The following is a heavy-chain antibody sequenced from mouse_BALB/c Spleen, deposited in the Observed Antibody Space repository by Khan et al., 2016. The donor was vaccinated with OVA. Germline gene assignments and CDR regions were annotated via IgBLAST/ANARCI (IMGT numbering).Heavy chain of an antibody. D-gene: IGHD2-14*01. V-gene: IGHV1-4*01. Sequence: QVQLQQSGAELARPGASVKMSCKASGYTFTSHTMHWVKQRPGQGLEWLGYINPRSGYTQYNQKFNDKATLTADISSSTAYMQLSSLTSEDSAVYYCARRTTEYALDYWGQGTSVTVSS. CDR1: GYTFTSHT. J-gene: IGHJ4*01. CDR3: ARRTTEYALDY. CDR2: INPRSGYT.